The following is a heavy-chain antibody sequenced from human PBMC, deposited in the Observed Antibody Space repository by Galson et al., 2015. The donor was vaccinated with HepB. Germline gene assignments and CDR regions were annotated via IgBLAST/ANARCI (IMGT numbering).Heavy chain of an antibody. D-gene: IGHD6-13*01. Sequence: SLRLSCAASGFTFGSYAMNWVRQAPGKGLEWVSSITGSDDSTYYADSVKGRFTISRDNSKNTLYLQMNSLRAEDTAVYYCATRGGGRYIAATIWYFDYWGQGTLVTVSS. CDR1: GFTFGSYA. CDR3: ATRGGGRYIAATIWYFDY. V-gene: IGHV3-23*01. J-gene: IGHJ4*02. CDR2: ITGSDDST.